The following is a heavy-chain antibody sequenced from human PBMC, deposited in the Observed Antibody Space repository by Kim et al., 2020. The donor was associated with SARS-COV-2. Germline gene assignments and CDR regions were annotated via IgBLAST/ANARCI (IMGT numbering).Heavy chain of an antibody. Sequence: SETLSLTCAVYGGSFSDYSWTWIRQPPGKGLEWIGEINHSGSSNIPSLQSRVSISIDTSKNQFSLRLRSMTAADTAVYYCARGRAGVVPAPVLGLGPYYDYYVLDVWGRGTTVTVSS. CDR2: INHSGSS. CDR3: ARGRAGVVPAPVLGLGPYYDYYVLDV. CDR1: GGSFSDYS. V-gene: IGHV4-34*01. D-gene: IGHD5-18*01. J-gene: IGHJ6*02.